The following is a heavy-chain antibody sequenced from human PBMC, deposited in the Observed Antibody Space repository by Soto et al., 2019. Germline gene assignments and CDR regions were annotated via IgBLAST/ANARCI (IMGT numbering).Heavy chain of an antibody. Sequence: GESLKISCKVSGYSFTSYWIGWVRQMPGKGLEWMGIIYPGDSDTRYSPSFQGQVTISADKSISTAYLQWSSLKASDTAMYYCARQAYDFWSGYYENGMDVWGQGTTVTVSS. CDR2: IYPGDSDT. J-gene: IGHJ6*02. CDR1: GYSFTSYW. CDR3: ARQAYDFWSGYYENGMDV. V-gene: IGHV5-51*01. D-gene: IGHD3-3*01.